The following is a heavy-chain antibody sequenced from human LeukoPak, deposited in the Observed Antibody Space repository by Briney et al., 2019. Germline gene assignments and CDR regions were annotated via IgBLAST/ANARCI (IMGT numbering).Heavy chain of an antibody. CDR1: GGSISSYY. D-gene: IGHD5-18*01. CDR2: IYYSGST. Sequence: PSETLSLTCTVSGGSISSYYWSWIRQPPGKGLEWIGYIYYSGSTNYNPSLKSRVTISVDTSKNQFSLKLSSVTAADTAVHYCARSWDTAMDIFDYWGQGTLVTVSS. V-gene: IGHV4-59*01. CDR3: ARSWDTAMDIFDY. J-gene: IGHJ4*02.